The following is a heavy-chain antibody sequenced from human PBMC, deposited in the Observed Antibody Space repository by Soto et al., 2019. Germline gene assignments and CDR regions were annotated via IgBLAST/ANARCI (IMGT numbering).Heavy chain of an antibody. CDR2: IGPSDSYT. CDR3: ARVVADHNWFGP. V-gene: IGHV5-10-1*01. D-gene: IGHD2-15*01. CDR1: GYSFTSYW. Sequence: PGESLKISCKGSGYSFTSYWISWVRQMPGKGLEWMGRIGPSDSYTNYSPSFQGHVTISADKSISTAYLQWSSLKASDTAIYYCARVVADHNWFGPWGQGTLVTVSS. J-gene: IGHJ5*02.